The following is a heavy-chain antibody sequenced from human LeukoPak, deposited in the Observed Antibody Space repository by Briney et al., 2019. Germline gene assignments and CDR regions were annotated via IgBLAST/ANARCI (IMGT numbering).Heavy chain of an antibody. V-gene: IGHV4-4*07. J-gene: IGHJ4*02. D-gene: IGHD6-19*01. CDR2: IYTSGST. Sequence: SETLSLNCTVSGGSISSYYWSWIRQPAGKGLEWIGRIYTSGSTNYNPSLKSRVTMSVDTSKNQFSLKLSSVTAADTAVYYCARDLQQWLAFDYWGQGTLVTVSS. CDR3: ARDLQQWLAFDY. CDR1: GGSISSYY.